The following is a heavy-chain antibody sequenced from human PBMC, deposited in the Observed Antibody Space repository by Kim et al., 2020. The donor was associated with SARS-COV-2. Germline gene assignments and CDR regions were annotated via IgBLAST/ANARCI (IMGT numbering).Heavy chain of an antibody. D-gene: IGHD3-16*02. J-gene: IGHJ5*02. V-gene: IGHV4-30-2*01. CDR1: GGSISSGGYS. CDR2: IYHSGST. CDR3: ARGGDDYVWGSYRPSWFDP. Sequence: SETLSLTCAVSGGSISSGGYSWSWIRQPPGKGLEWIGYIYHSGSTYYNPSLKSRVTISVDRSKNQFSLKLSSVTAADTAMYYCARGGDDYVWGSYRPSWFDPWGQGTLVTVSS.